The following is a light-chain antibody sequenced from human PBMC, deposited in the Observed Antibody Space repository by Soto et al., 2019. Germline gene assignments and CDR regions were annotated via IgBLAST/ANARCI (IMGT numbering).Light chain of an antibody. V-gene: IGKV3-20*01. Sequence: EIVLTQSPGTLSLSPGERATLSCRVSQNVRSSHLAWYQQKPGQAPRLLIHGASSRATGIPDRFSGSGSGTDFTLTISRLEPEDFAVYYCQQYSSSPLTFGGGTKVEIK. J-gene: IGKJ4*01. CDR3: QQYSSSPLT. CDR1: QNVRSSH. CDR2: GAS.